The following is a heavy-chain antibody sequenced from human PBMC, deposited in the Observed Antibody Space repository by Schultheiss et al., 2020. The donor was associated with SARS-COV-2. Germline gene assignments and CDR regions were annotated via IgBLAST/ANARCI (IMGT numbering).Heavy chain of an antibody. CDR3: ARAPTLFDI. Sequence: GGSLRLSCAASGFTFSNAWMSWVRQAPGKGLEWVSVINSGGSTYYADSVKGRFTISRDNSKNTLYLQMNSLRAEDTAVYYCARAPTLFDIWGQGTMVTVSS. J-gene: IGHJ3*02. CDR2: INSGGST. CDR1: GFTFSNAW. V-gene: IGHV3-53*01.